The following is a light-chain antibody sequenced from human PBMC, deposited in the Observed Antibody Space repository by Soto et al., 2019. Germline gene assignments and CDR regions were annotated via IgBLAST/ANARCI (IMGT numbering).Light chain of an antibody. CDR3: MQGTHWPTT. V-gene: IGKV2-30*01. Sequence: DVVMTQSPLSLPVTLGQPASISCRSSQSLVYSDGNTYLNWFQQRPGQSPRRLIYKVSNRDYGVLDRFSGSGSGTVFTLKISRVEAEDIGIYYCMQGTHWPTTFGGGTKVDIK. CDR2: KVS. CDR1: QSLVYSDGNTY. J-gene: IGKJ4*01.